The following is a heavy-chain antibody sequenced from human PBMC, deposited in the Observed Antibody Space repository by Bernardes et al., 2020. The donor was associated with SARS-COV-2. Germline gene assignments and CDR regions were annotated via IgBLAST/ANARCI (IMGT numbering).Heavy chain of an antibody. J-gene: IGHJ4*02. V-gene: IGHV3-48*04. CDR2: ISSSSTI. CDR1: GFTFSSYS. Sequence: GGSLRLSCAASGFTFSSYSMNWVRQAPGKGLEWVSYISSSSTIYYADSVKGRFTISRDNAKNSLYLQMNSLRAEDTAVYYCARDLVVVPAYLDYWGQGTLVTVSS. CDR3: ARDLVVVPAYLDY. D-gene: IGHD2-2*01.